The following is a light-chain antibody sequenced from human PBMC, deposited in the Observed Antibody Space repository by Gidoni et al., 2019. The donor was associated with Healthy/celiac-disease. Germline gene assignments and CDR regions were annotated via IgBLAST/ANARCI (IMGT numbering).Light chain of an antibody. J-gene: IGKJ1*01. CDR2: GAS. V-gene: IGKV3-20*01. CDR1: LSVSSSY. Sequence: EIVLTQSPGTLSLSPGERATLSCRASLSVSSSYLSWYQQKPGQAPRLLIYGASSRATGIPDRFSGSGSGTDFTLTISRLEPEDFAVYYCQQDGSSPPWTFXXXTKVEIK. CDR3: QQDGSSPPWT.